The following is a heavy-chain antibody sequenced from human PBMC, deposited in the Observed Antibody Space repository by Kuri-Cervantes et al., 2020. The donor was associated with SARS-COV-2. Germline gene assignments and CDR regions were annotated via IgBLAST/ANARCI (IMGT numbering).Heavy chain of an antibody. Sequence: ASVKVSCKASGYTFTSYYMHWVRQAPGQGLEWMGIINPSGGSTSYAQKSQGRVTMTRDTSTSTVYMELSSLRSEDTAVYYCARDPEIVLRFLEWLPTRYYGMDVWGQGTTVTVSS. CDR2: INPSGGST. D-gene: IGHD3-3*01. J-gene: IGHJ6*02. V-gene: IGHV1-46*03. CDR1: GYTFTSYY. CDR3: ARDPEIVLRFLEWLPTRYYGMDV.